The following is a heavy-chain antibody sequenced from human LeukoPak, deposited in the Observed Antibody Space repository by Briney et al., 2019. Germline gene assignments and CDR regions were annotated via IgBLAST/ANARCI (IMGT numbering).Heavy chain of an antibody. CDR2: VYYSGNT. V-gene: IGHV4-59*12. Sequence: PSETLSLTCTVSGGSISGYYWSWIRQSPVKGLEWIGYVYYSGNTNHNPSLKSRVTISVDTSKNQFSLKLSSVTAADTAVYYCARGPKSGNYYNNIDYWGQGTLVTVSS. CDR1: GGSISGYY. J-gene: IGHJ4*02. D-gene: IGHD1-26*01. CDR3: ARGPKSGNYYNNIDY.